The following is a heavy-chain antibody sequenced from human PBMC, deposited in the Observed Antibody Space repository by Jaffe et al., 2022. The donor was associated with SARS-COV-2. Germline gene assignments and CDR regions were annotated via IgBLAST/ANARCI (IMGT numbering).Heavy chain of an antibody. D-gene: IGHD2-2*01. CDR3: AREDCSSTSCYPGAFDI. J-gene: IGHJ3*02. CDR2: FSSSSSHL. Sequence: EVQLVESGGGLVKPGGSLRLSCAASGFTFSRYNMNWVRQAPGKGLEWVSSFSSSSSHLDYADSVKGRFTISRDNAKNSLYLQMNSLRAEDTAVYYCAREDCSSTSCYPGAFDIWGQGTMVTVSS. V-gene: IGHV3-21*02. CDR1: GFTFSRYN.